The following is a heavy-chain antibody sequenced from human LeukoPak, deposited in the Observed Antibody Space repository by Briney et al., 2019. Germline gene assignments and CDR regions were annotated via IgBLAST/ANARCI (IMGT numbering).Heavy chain of an antibody. D-gene: IGHD4-11*01. Sequence: PSETLSLTCTVSGGSLGSHYWSWIRQPPGKGLEWIGYISYSGSTNYNPSLKSRVTISVDTSKNQFSLKLISVTAADTAVYYCARASVTYYYYYYMDVWGKGTTVTVSS. CDR2: ISYSGST. CDR1: GGSLGSHY. J-gene: IGHJ6*03. V-gene: IGHV4-59*11. CDR3: ARASVTYYYYYYMDV.